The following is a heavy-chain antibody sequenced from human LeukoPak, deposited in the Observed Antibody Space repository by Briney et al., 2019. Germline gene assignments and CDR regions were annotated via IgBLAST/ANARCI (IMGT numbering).Heavy chain of an antibody. CDR2: ISYDGSNK. J-gene: IGHJ4*02. Sequence: GGSLRLSCAASGFTFSSYGMHWVRQAPGKGLEWVAVISYDGSNKYYADSVKGRFTISRDNSKNTLYLQMNSLRAEDTAVYYCAKDGNYYDSSGYYPLYFDYWGQGTLVTVSS. V-gene: IGHV3-30*18. D-gene: IGHD3-22*01. CDR3: AKDGNYYDSSGYYPLYFDY. CDR1: GFTFSSYG.